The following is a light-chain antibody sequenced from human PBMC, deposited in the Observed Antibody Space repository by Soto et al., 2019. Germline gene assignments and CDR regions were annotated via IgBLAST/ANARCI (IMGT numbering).Light chain of an antibody. CDR3: QQSSNWPT. V-gene: IGKV3D-20*02. CDR1: RSLSSDY. CDR2: HAS. J-gene: IGKJ1*01. Sequence: IVLMQSPGTFSLSPVGRATPSFRARRSLSSDYLAWYQQKPGQAPRLLFYHASRRATGTPDRFSVSGSGTDFTLTISRLETEDFAVYYCQQSSNWPTFGQGTKVDIK.